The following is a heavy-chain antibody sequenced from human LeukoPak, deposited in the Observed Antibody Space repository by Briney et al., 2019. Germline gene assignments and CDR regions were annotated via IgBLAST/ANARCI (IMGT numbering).Heavy chain of an antibody. CDR2: TYYRSKWYT. D-gene: IGHD6-13*01. Sequence: SQTLSLTCAISGDSFSSNSAAWNWIRQSPSRGLEWLGRTYYRSKWYTDYAVSVKSRIIINPDTSKNQFSLQLNSVTPEDTAVYYCAREGSSSWFKGFYYYYGMDVWGQGTTVTASS. CDR1: GDSFSSNSAA. CDR3: AREGSSSWFKGFYYYYGMDV. V-gene: IGHV6-1*01. J-gene: IGHJ6*02.